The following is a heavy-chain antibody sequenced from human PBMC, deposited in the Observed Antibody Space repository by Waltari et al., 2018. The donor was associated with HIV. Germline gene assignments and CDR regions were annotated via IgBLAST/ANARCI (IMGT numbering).Heavy chain of an antibody. D-gene: IGHD6-19*01. CDR2: INPNSGGT. CDR3: ARDQGGIAVAGTPGDY. V-gene: IGHV1-2*02. Sequence: QVQLVQSGAEVKKPGASVKVSCKASGYTFTVSSMPWVRQAPGQGLEWMGWINPNSGGTNYAQKFQGRVTMTRDTSISTAYMELSRLRSDDTAVYYCARDQGGIAVAGTPGDYWGQGTLVTVSS. CDR1: GYTFTVSS. J-gene: IGHJ4*02.